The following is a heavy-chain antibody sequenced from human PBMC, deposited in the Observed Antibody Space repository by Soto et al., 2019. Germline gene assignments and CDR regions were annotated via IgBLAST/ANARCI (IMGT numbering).Heavy chain of an antibody. V-gene: IGHV4-34*01. D-gene: IGHD3-10*01. J-gene: IGHJ4*02. CDR2: INHSGST. Sequence: SETLSLTCAVYGGSFSGYYWSWIRQPPGKGLEWIGEINHSGSTNYNPSLKSRVTISVDTSKNQFSLKLSSVTAADTAVYYCARDPLWFGELLHFDYWGQGTLVTVSS. CDR1: GGSFSGYY. CDR3: ARDPLWFGELLHFDY.